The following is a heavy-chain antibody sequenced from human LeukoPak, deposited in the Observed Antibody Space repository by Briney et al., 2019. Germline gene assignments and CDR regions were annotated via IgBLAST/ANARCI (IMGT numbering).Heavy chain of an antibody. V-gene: IGHV4-59*11. Sequence: SETLSLTCTVSGGSISSHYWSWIRQPPGKGLEWIGYIYYSGSTNYNPSLKSRVTISVDTSKNQFSLKLSSVTAADTAVYYCARGRSYNWFDPWGQGTLVTVSA. CDR1: GGSISSHY. CDR3: ARGRSYNWFDP. CDR2: IYYSGST. J-gene: IGHJ5*02. D-gene: IGHD3-10*01.